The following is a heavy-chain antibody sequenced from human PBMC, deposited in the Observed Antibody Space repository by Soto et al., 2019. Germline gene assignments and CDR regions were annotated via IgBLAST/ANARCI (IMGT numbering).Heavy chain of an antibody. CDR2: IYYSGST. CDR1: GGSISSYY. D-gene: IGHD3-10*01. V-gene: IGHV4-59*01. Sequence: SETLSLTCTVSGGSISSYYWSWIRQPPGKGQEWIGYIYYSGSTNYNPSLKSRVTISVDTSKNQFSLKLSSVTAADTAVYYCARVYGSGSYYNVDYYGMDVWGQGTTVTVSS. CDR3: ARVYGSGSYYNVDYYGMDV. J-gene: IGHJ6*02.